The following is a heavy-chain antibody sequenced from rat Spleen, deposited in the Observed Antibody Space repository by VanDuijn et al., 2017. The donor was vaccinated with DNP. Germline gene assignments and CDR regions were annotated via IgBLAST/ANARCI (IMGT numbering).Heavy chain of an antibody. CDR1: GFTFSTSY. CDR3: ASWAPIAPLSTSNY. J-gene: IGHJ2*01. D-gene: IGHD1-2*01. Sequence: EVQLVESGGGLVQPGRSLKLSCAASGFTFSTSYMAWVRQAPKKGLEWVATVSATGSTYYPDSVKGRFTISRDNAENTVYLQMISLRSEDTATYYCASWAPIAPLSTSNYWGQGVMVTVSS. V-gene: IGHV5-25*01. CDR2: VSATGST.